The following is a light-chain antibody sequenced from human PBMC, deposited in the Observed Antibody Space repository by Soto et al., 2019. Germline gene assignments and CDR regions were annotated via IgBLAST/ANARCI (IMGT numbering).Light chain of an antibody. CDR1: NIGSKS. CDR2: DDS. J-gene: IGLJ3*02. CDR3: QVWDSSSDHPV. V-gene: IGLV3-21*02. Sequence: SYELTQPPSVSVAPGQTARITCGGNNIGSKSVHWYQQKPGQAPVLVVYDDSDRPSGIPERFSGSNSGNTATLTISRVEAXXXXXXYCQVWDSSSDHPVFGGGTKLTVL.